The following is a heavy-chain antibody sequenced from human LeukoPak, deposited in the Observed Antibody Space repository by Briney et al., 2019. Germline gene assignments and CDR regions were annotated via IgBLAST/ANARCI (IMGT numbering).Heavy chain of an antibody. CDR3: ERTDCSGGSCYSSY. J-gene: IGHJ4*02. V-gene: IGHV4-59*01. Sequence: SETLSLTCTVSGGSISSYYWSWIRQPPGKGLEWIGYIYYSGSTNYNPSLKCRVTISVDTSKNRFSLMLSSVTAADTAVYYCERTDCSGGSCYSSYWGQGTLVTVSS. D-gene: IGHD2-15*01. CDR1: GGSISSYY. CDR2: IYYSGST.